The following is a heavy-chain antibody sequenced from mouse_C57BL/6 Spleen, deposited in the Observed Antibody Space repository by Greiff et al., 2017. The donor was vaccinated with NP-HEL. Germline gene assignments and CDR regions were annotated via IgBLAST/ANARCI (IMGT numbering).Heavy chain of an antibody. J-gene: IGHJ1*03. CDR3: VYGYDPYWYFDV. V-gene: IGHV1-55*01. Sequence: QVQLQQPGAELVKPGASVKMSCKASGYTFTSYWITWVKQRPGQGLEWIGDIYPGSGSTNYNEKFKSKATLTVDTSSSTAYMQLSSLTSEDSAVYYCVYGYDPYWYFDVWGTGTTVTVSS. D-gene: IGHD2-2*01. CDR1: GYTFTSYW. CDR2: IYPGSGST.